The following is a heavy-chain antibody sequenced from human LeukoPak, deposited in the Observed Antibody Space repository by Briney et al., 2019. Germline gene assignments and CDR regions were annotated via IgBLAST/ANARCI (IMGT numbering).Heavy chain of an antibody. CDR1: GGSISSYY. V-gene: IGHV4-59*01. D-gene: IGHD2-2*01. Sequence: SETLSLTCTVSGGSISSYYWSWIRQPPGKGLEWIGYIYYSGSTNYNPSPKSRVTISVDTSKNQFSLRLSSVTAADTAVYYCARVVSLYCSSTSCYGLDPWGQGTLVTVSS. CDR3: ARVVSLYCSSTSCYGLDP. CDR2: IYYSGST. J-gene: IGHJ5*02.